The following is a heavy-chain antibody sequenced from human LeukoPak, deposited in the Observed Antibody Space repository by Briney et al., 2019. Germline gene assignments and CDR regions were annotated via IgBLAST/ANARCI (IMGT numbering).Heavy chain of an antibody. V-gene: IGHV3-7*01. CDR2: IKQDGSEK. D-gene: IGHD5-18*01. J-gene: IGHJ4*02. CDR1: GFTFSNYW. CDR3: AREDSYGFDY. Sequence: GGSLRLSCAASGFTFSNYWMSWVRQAPGKELEWVANIKQDGSEKYFVDSMKGRFTLSRDNAKNSLYLQMNSLRAEDTAVYYCAREDSYGFDYWGQGTLVTVSS.